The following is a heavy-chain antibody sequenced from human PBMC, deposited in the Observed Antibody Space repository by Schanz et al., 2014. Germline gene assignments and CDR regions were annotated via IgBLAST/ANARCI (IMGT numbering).Heavy chain of an antibody. CDR3: ARDAADFYDILTEEDY. Sequence: QVQLVQSGAEVKKPGASVKVSCKASGYTFTSYGISWVRQAPGQGLEWMGWISAYNGNTKYPQKLQGRVTTTTDTSTSTAYMELRSLRSDDTAVYYCARDAADFYDILTEEDYWGQGTLVTVSS. CDR1: GYTFTSYG. D-gene: IGHD3-9*01. CDR2: ISAYNGNT. J-gene: IGHJ4*02. V-gene: IGHV1-18*01.